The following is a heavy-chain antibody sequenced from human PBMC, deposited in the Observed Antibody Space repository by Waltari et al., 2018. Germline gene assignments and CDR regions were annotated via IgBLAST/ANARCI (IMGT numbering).Heavy chain of an antibody. CDR1: GFTFNSYW. D-gene: IGHD3-3*01. Sequence: EVQLVESGGGLVQPGGSVRLSCAASGFTFNSYWMHWVRQAPGKGLVWVSRINSDGSNIRYADSVKGRFTISRDNAKNTLYLQMNSLRAEDTAVYYCARDLSVWSGYYGGRFDPWGQGTLVTVSS. J-gene: IGHJ5*02. CDR2: INSDGSNI. CDR3: ARDLSVWSGYYGGRFDP. V-gene: IGHV3-74*01.